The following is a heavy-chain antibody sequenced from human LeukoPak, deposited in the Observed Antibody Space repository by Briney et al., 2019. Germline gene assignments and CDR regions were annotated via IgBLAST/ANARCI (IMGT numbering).Heavy chain of an antibody. D-gene: IGHD3-10*02. CDR2: ISSSGSTI. Sequence: GGSLRLSCAASGFTFSSYEMNCVRQAPGKGLEWVSYISSSGSTIYYADSVKGRFTISRDNAKNSLYLQMNSLRAEDTAVYYCAELGITMIGSVWGKGTTVTISS. CDR1: GFTFSSYE. V-gene: IGHV3-48*03. J-gene: IGHJ6*04. CDR3: AELGITMIGSV.